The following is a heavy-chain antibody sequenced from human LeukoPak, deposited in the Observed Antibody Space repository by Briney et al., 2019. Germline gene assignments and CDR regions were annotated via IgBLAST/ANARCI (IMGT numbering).Heavy chain of an antibody. J-gene: IGHJ4*02. V-gene: IGHV3-23*01. CDR3: VKSFAVAGSRPPDY. CDR1: GFTFSSTS. CDR2: TVGGGGGT. Sequence: PGGSLRLSCAASGFTFSSTSMSWVRQAPGKGLEWVAVTVGGGGGTYYADSVKGRFTISRDNSNNTLYLQMNSLRAEDTTVYYCVKSFAVAGSRPPDYWGQGTLVTVSS. D-gene: IGHD6-13*01.